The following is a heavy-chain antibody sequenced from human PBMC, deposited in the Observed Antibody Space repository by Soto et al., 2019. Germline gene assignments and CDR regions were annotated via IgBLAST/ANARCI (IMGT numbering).Heavy chain of an antibody. V-gene: IGHV5-51*01. CDR3: ARRRYYYDSSGYPDAFDI. CDR1: GYSFTSYW. D-gene: IGHD3-22*01. CDR2: IYPGDSDT. Sequence: GESLKISCKGSGYSFTSYWIGWVRQMPGKGLEWMGIIYPGDSDTRYSPSFQGQVTISADKSISTAYLQWSSLKASDTAMYYCARRRYYYDSSGYPDAFDIWGQGTMVTVSS. J-gene: IGHJ3*02.